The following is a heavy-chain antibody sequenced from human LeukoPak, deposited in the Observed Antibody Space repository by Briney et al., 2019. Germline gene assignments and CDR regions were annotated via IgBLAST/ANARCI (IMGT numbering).Heavy chain of an antibody. CDR1: GYTFTSYA. CDR3: ARVGTIFGVVKKGYWFDP. J-gene: IGHJ5*02. D-gene: IGHD3-3*01. CDR2: INAGNGNT. Sequence: ASVKVSCKASGYTFTSYAMHWVRQAPGQRLEWMGWINAGNGNTKYSQKFQGRVTITRNTSISTAYMELSSLRSEDTAVYYCARVGTIFGVVKKGYWFDPWGQGTLVTVSS. V-gene: IGHV1-3*01.